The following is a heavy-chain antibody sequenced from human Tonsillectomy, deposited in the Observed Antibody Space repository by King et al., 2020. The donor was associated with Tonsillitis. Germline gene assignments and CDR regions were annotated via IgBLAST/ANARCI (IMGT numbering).Heavy chain of an antibody. J-gene: IGHJ4*02. CDR2: IYGSGST. D-gene: IGHD6-13*01. Sequence: QLQESGPGLVKPSETLSLTCAVSGGSISNSSYYWGWIRQPPGKGLEWIGSIYGSGSTYYNPSLKSRVTISGDTAKNQFSLKLSSVTAADTAVYYCARHPGYSSSHFDYWGQGTLVTVSS. CDR1: GGSISNSSYY. CDR3: ARHPGYSSSHFDY. V-gene: IGHV4-39*01.